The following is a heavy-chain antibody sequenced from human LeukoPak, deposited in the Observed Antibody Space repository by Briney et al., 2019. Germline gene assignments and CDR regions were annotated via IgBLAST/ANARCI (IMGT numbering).Heavy chain of an antibody. J-gene: IGHJ4*02. CDR3: ARGRSTFDY. D-gene: IGHD2-2*01. CDR2: INWNGGSI. V-gene: IGHV3-20*04. Sequence: GGSLRLSCAVSGFTFDDYGMSWVRQAPGRGLEWVSGINWNGGSIGYADSVKGRFTISRDNVKNSLYLQMNSLRAEDTALYYCARGRSTFDYWGQGTLVTVSS. CDR1: GFTFDDYG.